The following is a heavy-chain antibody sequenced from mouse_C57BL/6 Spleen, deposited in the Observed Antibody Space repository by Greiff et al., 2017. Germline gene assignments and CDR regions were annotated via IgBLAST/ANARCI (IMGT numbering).Heavy chain of an antibody. Sequence: QVHVKQSGAELARPGASVKLSCKASGYTFTSYGISWVKQRTGQGLEWIGEIYPRSGNTYYNEKFKGKATLTADKSSSTAYMELRSLTSEDSAVYFCARDGSSFDYWGQGTTLTVSS. CDR3: ARDGSSFDY. V-gene: IGHV1-81*01. CDR2: IYPRSGNT. J-gene: IGHJ2*01. D-gene: IGHD1-1*01. CDR1: GYTFTSYG.